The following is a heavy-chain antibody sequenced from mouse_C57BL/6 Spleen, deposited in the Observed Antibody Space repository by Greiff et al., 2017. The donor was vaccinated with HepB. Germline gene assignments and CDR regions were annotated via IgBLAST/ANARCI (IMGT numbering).Heavy chain of an antibody. CDR1: GFTFSSYG. Sequence: EVQLQESGGDLVKPGGSLKLSCAASGFTFSSYGMSWVRQIPDKRLEWVATISSGGGYTYYPDSVKGRFTISRDNAKNTLYLQMSSLKSEDTAMYYCASRSGSPFAYWGQGTLVTVSA. CDR3: ASRSGSPFAY. D-gene: IGHD1-1*01. CDR2: ISSGGGYT. J-gene: IGHJ3*01. V-gene: IGHV5-6*01.